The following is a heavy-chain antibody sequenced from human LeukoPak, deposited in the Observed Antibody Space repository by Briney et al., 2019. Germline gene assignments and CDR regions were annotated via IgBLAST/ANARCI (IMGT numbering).Heavy chain of an antibody. Sequence: GGSLRLSCVGSWFTVSSNYMGWVRQAPGEGLEWVSTIYGGGGTYHADPVQGRFALPRDRSQNALPLQMGSLTAGGTALYYLPTWPGACDGEDNWGQGTMVTVSS. CDR3: PTWPGACDGEDN. V-gene: IGHV3-53*01. J-gene: IGHJ4*02. CDR2: IYGGGGT. D-gene: IGHD4-17*01. CDR1: WFTVSSNY.